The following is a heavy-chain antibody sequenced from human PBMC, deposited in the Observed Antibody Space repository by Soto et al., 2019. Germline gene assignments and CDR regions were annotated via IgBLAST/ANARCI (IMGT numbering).Heavy chain of an antibody. Sequence: AETLSLTCTGFRSSIISTSYSWACIRQPPGKGQEWIRSIYYSGSTYYNPSLKSRVTISVDTSKNQFSLKLSSVTAADTAVYCCARHTPAISISDHWGQGTLVTVS. V-gene: IGHV4-39*01. CDR1: RSSIISTSYS. J-gene: IGHJ4*02. CDR2: IYYSGST. CDR3: ARHTPAISISDH. D-gene: IGHD2-15*01.